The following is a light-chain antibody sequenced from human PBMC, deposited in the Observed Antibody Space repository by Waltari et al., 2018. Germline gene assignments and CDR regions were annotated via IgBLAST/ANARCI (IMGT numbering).Light chain of an antibody. CDR1: QSISGW. V-gene: IGKV1-5*03. CDR2: KAS. Sequence: DIQMTQSPSTLSASVGDRVTITCRASQSISGWLAWYQKKPGKAPKLLIYKASTVQSGVPSGFSGSGSGTECTLTISSLQPDDFATYYCQQYNSYSYTFGQGTKLEIK. J-gene: IGKJ2*01. CDR3: QQYNSYSYT.